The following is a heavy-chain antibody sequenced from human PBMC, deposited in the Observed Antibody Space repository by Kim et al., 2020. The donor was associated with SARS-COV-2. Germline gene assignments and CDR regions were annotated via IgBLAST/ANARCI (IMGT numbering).Heavy chain of an antibody. CDR3: AKGAVRGVTFDY. CDR1: GFTFSSSA. Sequence: GGSLRLSCAASGFTFSSSAMSWVRQAPGQGLEWLSTITSGGSTFYADSAQGRFTISRDNSKNTLYLQMNSLRVEDTAVYYCAKGAVRGVTFDYWGQGTLV. CDR2: ITSGGST. V-gene: IGHV3-23*01. J-gene: IGHJ4*02. D-gene: IGHD3-10*01.